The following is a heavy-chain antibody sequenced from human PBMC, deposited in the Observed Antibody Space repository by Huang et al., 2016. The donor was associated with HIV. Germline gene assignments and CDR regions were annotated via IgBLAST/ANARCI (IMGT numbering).Heavy chain of an antibody. CDR1: GFTFNKFG. CDR3: AKGASWIQQLYYFDY. D-gene: IGHD5-18*01. Sequence: EVQLLQSGGGLVQGGGSLRLSCEASGFTFNKFGMSWVRPAPGKGLGWCAGISGSGGTTSYAESLKGRFTISRDNAKDTLFLEMSSLRAEDTGVYYCAKGASWIQQLYYFDYWGQGSLVTVSS. V-gene: IGHV3-23*01. J-gene: IGHJ4*02. CDR2: ISGSGGTT.